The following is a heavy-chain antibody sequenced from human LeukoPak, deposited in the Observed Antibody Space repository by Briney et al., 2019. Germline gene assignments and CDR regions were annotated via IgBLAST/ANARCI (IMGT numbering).Heavy chain of an antibody. D-gene: IGHD3-22*01. V-gene: IGHV3-7*01. CDR1: GFMFSSYW. CDR2: IKEDGNMK. J-gene: IGHJ4*02. Sequence: GGSLRLSCAASGFMFSSYWMSWVRQAPGRGLEWVANIKEDGNMKQYVDSVRGRFTISRDNAKSSLYLQMSSLRAEDSAVYYCARDERGGYYVDWGQGTLVTVSS. CDR3: ARDERGGYYVD.